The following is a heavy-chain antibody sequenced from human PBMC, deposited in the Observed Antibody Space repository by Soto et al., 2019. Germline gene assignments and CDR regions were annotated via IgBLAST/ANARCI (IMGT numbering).Heavy chain of an antibody. D-gene: IGHD3-22*01. CDR3: ATDSSDYKGSVY. CDR2: IYYSGST. CDR1: GGSISSGGYY. J-gene: IGHJ4*02. Sequence: QVQLQESGPGLVKPSQTLSLTCTVSGGSISSGGYYWSWIRQHPGKGLEWIGYIYYSGSTYYNPSLKSRXXIXVAXSKNQFSLKLSSVTAADTAVYYCATDSSDYKGSVYWGQGTLVTASS. V-gene: IGHV4-31*03.